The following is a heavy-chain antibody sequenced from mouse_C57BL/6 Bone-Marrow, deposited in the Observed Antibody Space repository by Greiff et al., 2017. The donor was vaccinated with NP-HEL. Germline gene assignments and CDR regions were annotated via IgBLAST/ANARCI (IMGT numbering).Heavy chain of an antibody. D-gene: IGHD1-1*01. CDR1: GYTFTSYG. J-gene: IGHJ3*01. V-gene: IGHV1-81*01. CDR3: ARPYYGSSSWFAY. Sequence: VQLQQSGAELARPGASVKLSCKASGYTFTSYGISWVKQRTGQGLEWIGEIYPRSGNTYYNEKFKGKATLTADKSSSTAYMELRSLTSEDSAVYFCARPYYGSSSWFAYWGQGTLVTVSA. CDR2: IYPRSGNT.